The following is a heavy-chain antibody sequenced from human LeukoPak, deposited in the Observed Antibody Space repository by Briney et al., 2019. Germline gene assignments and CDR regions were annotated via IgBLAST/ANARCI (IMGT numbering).Heavy chain of an antibody. D-gene: IGHD6-19*01. CDR1: GYTFINYA. CDR2: INAYNGDT. CDR3: ARGSSSDWPLEY. J-gene: IGHJ4*02. Sequence: ASVKVSCKASGYTFINYAIHWVRQAPGQRLEWMGWINAYNGDTEYSQKLQGRVTITKDTSASTAYMDLSTLRSGDTAVYYCARGSSSDWPLEYWGRGILVTVSS. V-gene: IGHV1-3*01.